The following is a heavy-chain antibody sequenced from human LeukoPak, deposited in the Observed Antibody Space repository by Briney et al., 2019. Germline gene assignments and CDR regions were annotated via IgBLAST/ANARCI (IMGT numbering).Heavy chain of an antibody. CDR1: GFTFSSYG. D-gene: IGHD3-22*01. CDR3: ARKGHYYDSSGYNDY. J-gene: IGHJ4*02. V-gene: IGHV3-23*01. Sequence: GGSLRLSCAASGFTFSSYGMSWVRQAPGKGLEWVSAISGSGGSTYYADSVKGRFTTSRDNSKNTLYLQMNSLRAEDTAVYYCARKGHYYDSSGYNDYWGQGTLVTVSS. CDR2: ISGSGGST.